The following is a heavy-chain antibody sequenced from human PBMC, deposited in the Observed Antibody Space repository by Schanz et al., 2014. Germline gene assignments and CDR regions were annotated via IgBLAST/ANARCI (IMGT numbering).Heavy chain of an antibody. CDR3: ARKMKLGVYGGKGHDSLDI. Sequence: EVQLVQSGGGLVQPGGSLRLSCVASGFAFSSFAMTWVRQAPGRGLEWVSSISTSGTYMYIADSLKGRLTISRDDAKNTLYLQMNTLRAEDTAVYYCARKMKLGVYGGKGHDSLDIWGQGTMVTVSS. D-gene: IGHD4-17*01. V-gene: IGHV3-21*01. CDR2: ISTSGTYM. J-gene: IGHJ3*02. CDR1: GFAFSSFA.